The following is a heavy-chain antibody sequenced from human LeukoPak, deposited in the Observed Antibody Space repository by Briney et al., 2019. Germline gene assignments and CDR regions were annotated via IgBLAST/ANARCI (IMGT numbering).Heavy chain of an antibody. D-gene: IGHD3-22*01. V-gene: IGHV1-46*01. Sequence: ASVKVSCKASGGTFSSYAISWVRQAPGQGLEWMGIINPSGGSTSYAQKFQGRVTMTRDTSTSTVYMELSSLRSEDTAVYYCARIYDSSGYYYEGFDYWGQGTLVTVSS. CDR1: GGTFSSYA. J-gene: IGHJ4*02. CDR2: INPSGGST. CDR3: ARIYDSSGYYYEGFDY.